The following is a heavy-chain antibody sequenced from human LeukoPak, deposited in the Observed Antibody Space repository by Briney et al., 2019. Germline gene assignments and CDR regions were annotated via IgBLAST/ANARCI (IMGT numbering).Heavy chain of an antibody. D-gene: IGHD6-13*01. CDR1: GGSISSYY. V-gene: IGHV4-59*01. Sequence: SETLSLTCTVSGGSISSYYWSWIRQPPGKGLEWIGYIYYSGSTNYNPSLKSRVTISVDTSKNQFSLKLSSVTAADTAVYYCARGTYSSSWYFRGGYYFDYWGQGTLVTVSS. J-gene: IGHJ4*02. CDR2: IYYSGST. CDR3: ARGTYSSSWYFRGGYYFDY.